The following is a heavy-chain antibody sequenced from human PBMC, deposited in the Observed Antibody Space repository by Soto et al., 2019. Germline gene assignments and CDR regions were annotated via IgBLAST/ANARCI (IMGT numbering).Heavy chain of an antibody. J-gene: IGHJ3*02. CDR1: GYTFTSYG. CDR3: ARDLVFGVVTDDFDI. V-gene: IGHV1-18*04. D-gene: IGHD3-3*01. CDR2: ISAYNGNT. Sequence: ASVKVSCKASGYTFTSYGISWVRQAPGQGLEWMGWISAYNGNTNYAQKLQGRVTMTTDTSTSTAYMELRSLRSDDTAVYYCARDLVFGVVTDDFDIWGQGKMGTVS.